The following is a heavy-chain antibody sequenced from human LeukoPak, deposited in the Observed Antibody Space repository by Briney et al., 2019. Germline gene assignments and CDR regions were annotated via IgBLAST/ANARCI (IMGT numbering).Heavy chain of an antibody. CDR3: ARRKGEYYGSGSYDN. D-gene: IGHD3-10*01. CDR2: ISAYNGNT. Sequence: ASVKVSCKASGYTFTSYGISWVRQAPGQGLEWMGWISAYNGNTNYAQRLQGRVTMTTDTSTSTAYMELRSLRSDDTAVYYCARRKGEYYGSGSYDNWGQGTLVTVSS. V-gene: IGHV1-18*01. J-gene: IGHJ4*02. CDR1: GYTFTSYG.